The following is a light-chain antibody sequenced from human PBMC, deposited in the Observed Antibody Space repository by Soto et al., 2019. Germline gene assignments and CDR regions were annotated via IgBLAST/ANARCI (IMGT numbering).Light chain of an antibody. V-gene: IGKV3-20*01. Sequence: EIVLTQSPGTLSLSPGERATLSCRASQTISSTYLAWYQQKPGQAPRLLIYDLSSRATGIPDRFSGSGSETDFTLTLSRLEPEDFAVYYCQHYGSSPFTFGQGTKLEIK. CDR1: QTISSTY. CDR2: DLS. J-gene: IGKJ2*01. CDR3: QHYGSSPFT.